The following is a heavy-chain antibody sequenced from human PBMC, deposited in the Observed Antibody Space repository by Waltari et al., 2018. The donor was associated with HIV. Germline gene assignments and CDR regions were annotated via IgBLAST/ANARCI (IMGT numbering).Heavy chain of an antibody. J-gene: IGHJ6*02. CDR3: ARGVSIVRGVMIRGHMDV. V-gene: IGHV1-18*01. Sequence: VQLVQSGAEMRKPGASVKVSCRASGYTFSAYTISWVRQAPGPGLAWMGWISGYNGTTNYAHKFQGRVNMTTDTSTSTAHMELRSLRSDDADVYYCARGVSIVRGVMIRGHMDVWGQGTTVTVSS. CDR2: ISGYNGTT. CDR1: GYTFSAYT. D-gene: IGHD3-10*01.